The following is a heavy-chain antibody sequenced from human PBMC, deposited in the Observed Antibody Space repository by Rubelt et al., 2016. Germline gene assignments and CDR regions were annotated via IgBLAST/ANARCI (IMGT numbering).Heavy chain of an antibody. Sequence: GGGLVQPGGSLRLSCAASGFTFSSYAMSWVRQAPGKGLEWVSAISGSGGSTYYADSVKGRFIISRDNSKNTLYLQMNSLRAEDTAVYYCAKVLRVVLPAAIKYYYGMDVWGQGTTVTVSS. D-gene: IGHD2-2*01. CDR2: ISGSGGST. V-gene: IGHV3-23*01. CDR1: GFTFSSYA. CDR3: AKVLRVVLPAAIKYYYGMDV. J-gene: IGHJ6*02.